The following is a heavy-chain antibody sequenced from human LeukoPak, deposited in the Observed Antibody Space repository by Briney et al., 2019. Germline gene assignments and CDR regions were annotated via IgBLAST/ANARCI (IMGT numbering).Heavy chain of an antibody. Sequence: ASVKVSCKASGYIFTSYDINWVRQATGQGLEWMGIINPSGGSTSYAQKFQGRVTMTRDTSTSTVYMELSSLRSEDTAVYYCARGVIFGELGYWGQGALVTVSS. CDR3: ARGVIFGELGY. D-gene: IGHD3-10*02. CDR1: GYIFTSYD. J-gene: IGHJ4*02. V-gene: IGHV1-46*01. CDR2: INPSGGST.